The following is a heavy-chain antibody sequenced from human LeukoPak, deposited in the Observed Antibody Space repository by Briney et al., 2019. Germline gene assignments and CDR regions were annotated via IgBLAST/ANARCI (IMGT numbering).Heavy chain of an antibody. CDR1: GGSFSGYY. CDR2: INHRGST. Sequence: SETLSLTCAVYGGSFSGYYLSWIRQPPGKGLEWIGEINHRGSTNYKPSLKSRVTISVDTYKNQFFLKLSSVTAADTAVYYCARVPRYSSGWFDRYYYYYYMDVWGKGTTVTVSS. J-gene: IGHJ6*03. D-gene: IGHD6-19*01. V-gene: IGHV4-34*01. CDR3: ARVPRYSSGWFDRYYYYYYMDV.